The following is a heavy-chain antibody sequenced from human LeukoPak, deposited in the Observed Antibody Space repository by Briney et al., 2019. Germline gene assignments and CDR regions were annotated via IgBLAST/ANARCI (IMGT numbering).Heavy chain of an antibody. D-gene: IGHD3-10*01. CDR3: ARVSSGVFGY. V-gene: IGHV6-1*01. Sequence: PSQTLSLTCALSGDIVSSNTVTWNRIRQSPSRGLEWLGRTYYRSTLSNDYAVSMKSRITINPDTSKNQFSLQLNSVTPEDTAVYYCARVSSGVFGYWGQGTLVTVSS. J-gene: IGHJ4*02. CDR1: GDIVSSNTVT. CDR2: TYYRSTLSN.